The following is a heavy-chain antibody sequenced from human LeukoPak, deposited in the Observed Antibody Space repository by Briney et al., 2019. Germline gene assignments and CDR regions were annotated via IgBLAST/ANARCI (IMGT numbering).Heavy chain of an antibody. CDR3: AAVRSGVEWLPFDY. CDR2: IVVGSGNT. Sequence: SVKVSCKASGYTFTSYDINWVRQATGQGLEWVGWIVVGSGNTNYAQKFQERVTITRDMSTSTAYMELSSLRSEDTAVYYCAAVRSGVEWLPFDYWGQGTLVTVSS. CDR1: GYTFTSYD. J-gene: IGHJ4*02. D-gene: IGHD3-3*01. V-gene: IGHV1-58*02.